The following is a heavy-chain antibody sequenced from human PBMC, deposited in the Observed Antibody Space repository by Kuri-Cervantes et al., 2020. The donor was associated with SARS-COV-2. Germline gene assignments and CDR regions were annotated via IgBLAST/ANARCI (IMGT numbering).Heavy chain of an antibody. CDR2: ISHDGSNK. V-gene: IGHV3-30-3*01. CDR1: GFTFSSYA. J-gene: IGHJ3*02. D-gene: IGHD1-20*01. Sequence: GESLKISCAASGFTFSSYAMHWVRQAPGKGLEWVAVISHDGSNKYYADSVKGRFTISRDNSKNTLYLQMNSPRAEDTAVYYCASNRDNWNDVVDAFNIWGQGTMVTVSS. CDR3: ASNRDNWNDVVDAFNI.